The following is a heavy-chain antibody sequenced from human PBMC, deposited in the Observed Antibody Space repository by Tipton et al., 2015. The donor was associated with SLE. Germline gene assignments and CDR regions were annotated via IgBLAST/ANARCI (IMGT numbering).Heavy chain of an antibody. Sequence: LRLSCTVSGGSISSSSYYWGWIRQPPGKGLEWIGSIYYSGRTYYNPSLKSRVTISVDTSKNQFSLKLSSVTAADTAVYYCARDSIAVAGNAFDIWGQGTMVTASS. CDR3: ARDSIAVAGNAFDI. V-gene: IGHV4-39*07. CDR1: GGSISSSSYY. J-gene: IGHJ3*02. D-gene: IGHD6-19*01. CDR2: IYYSGRT.